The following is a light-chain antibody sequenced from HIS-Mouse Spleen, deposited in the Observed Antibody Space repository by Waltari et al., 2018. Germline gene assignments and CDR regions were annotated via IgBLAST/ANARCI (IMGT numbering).Light chain of an antibody. Sequence: DIQMTESPSTLSASVGARVTIPRRASQSIGSWLAWYQQKPGPAPNPLIYKGSSLESGVPSRFSGSGSGTEFDLTSSSLQPDDFATYYCQQYNSYYTFGGGTKVEIK. J-gene: IGKJ4*01. V-gene: IGKV1-5*03. CDR3: QQYNSYYT. CDR1: QSIGSW. CDR2: KGS.